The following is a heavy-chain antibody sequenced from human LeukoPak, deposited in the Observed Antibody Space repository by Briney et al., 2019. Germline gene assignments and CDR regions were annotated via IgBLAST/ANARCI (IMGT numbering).Heavy chain of an antibody. V-gene: IGHV4-59*01. D-gene: IGHD2-15*01. CDR3: ARDPLRCSGGSCYSGFDP. Sequence: PSETLSLTCTVSGGSISSYYWSWIRQPPGKRLEWIGYIYYSGSTNYNPSLKSRVTISVDTSKNQFSLKLSSVTAADTAVYYCARDPLRCSGGSCYSGFDPWGQGTLVTVSS. CDR2: IYYSGST. J-gene: IGHJ5*02. CDR1: GGSISSYY.